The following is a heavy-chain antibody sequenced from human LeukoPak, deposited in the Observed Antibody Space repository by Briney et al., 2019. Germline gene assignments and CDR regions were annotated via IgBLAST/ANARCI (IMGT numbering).Heavy chain of an antibody. CDR3: ARHRGSESFYGDFDY. CDR2: IYYSGTT. J-gene: IGHJ4*02. Sequence: SETLSLTCTVSGGSISSSSSYWGWIRQPPGKGLEWIGSIYYSGTTYYNPSLKSRVTISVDTSKNQFSLKLSSVTAADTAVYYCARHRGSESFYGDFDYWGQGTLVTVSS. CDR1: GGSISSSSSY. D-gene: IGHD3-10*01. V-gene: IGHV4-39*01.